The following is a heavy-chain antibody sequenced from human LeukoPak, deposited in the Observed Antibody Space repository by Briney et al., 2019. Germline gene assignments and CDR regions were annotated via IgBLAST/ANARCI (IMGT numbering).Heavy chain of an antibody. J-gene: IGHJ4*02. CDR1: VGPFSGYY. D-gene: IGHD3-22*01. CDR3: ARGPGSSAYFWGTFDF. CDR2: MNHRGGT. V-gene: IGHV4-34*01. Sequence: PSETLSLTCAIDVGPFSGYYWNWIRQTPGKGLEWIGEMNHRGGTNYNPSLKSRIIMSLDTSNSQFSLKMSSVTAADTYVYSCARGPGSSAYFWGTFDFWGQGTLVTVSS.